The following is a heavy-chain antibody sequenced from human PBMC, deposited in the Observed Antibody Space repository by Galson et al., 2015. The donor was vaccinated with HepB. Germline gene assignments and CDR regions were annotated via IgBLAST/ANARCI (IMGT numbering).Heavy chain of an antibody. CDR3: ARTAEDYGGNSGLQYYFDY. D-gene: IGHD4-23*01. V-gene: IGHV5-51*03. CDR1: GYSFTSYW. J-gene: IGHJ4*02. Sequence: QSGAEVKKPGESLKISRKGSGYSFTSYWIGWVRQMPGKGLEWMGIIYPGDSDTRYSPSFQGQVTISADKSISTAYLQWSSLKASDTAMYYCARTAEDYGGNSGLQYYFDYWGQGTLVTVSS. CDR2: IYPGDSDT.